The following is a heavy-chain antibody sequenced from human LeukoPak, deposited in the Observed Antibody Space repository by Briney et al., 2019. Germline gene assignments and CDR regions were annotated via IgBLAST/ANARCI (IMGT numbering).Heavy chain of an antibody. CDR3: ARVPYYYGSGTPYGMDV. D-gene: IGHD3-10*01. J-gene: IGHJ6*02. CDR1: GFTFSSYA. V-gene: IGHV3-23*01. CDR2: ISGSGGST. Sequence: GGSLRLSCAASGFTFSSYAMSWVRQAPGKGLEWVSAISGSGGSTYYADSVKGRFTISRDNAKNSLYLQMNSLRAEDTAVYYCARVPYYYGSGTPYGMDVWGQGTTVTVSS.